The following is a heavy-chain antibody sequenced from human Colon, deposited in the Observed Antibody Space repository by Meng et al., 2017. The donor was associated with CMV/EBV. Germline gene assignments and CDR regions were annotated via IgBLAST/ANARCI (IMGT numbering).Heavy chain of an antibody. J-gene: IGHJ3*02. D-gene: IGHD3-3*01. CDR3: ARGMGVFRFPGDGIDI. CDR2: NSYDGSKK. Sequence: GGSLRLSCEASGFNFGNFWMNWVRQAPGKGLEWVAVNSYDGSKKYYGDSVKGRFSISRDNSRNTLYLQMDSLGAEDTAVYYCARGMGVFRFPGDGIDIWGQGTTVTVSS. CDR1: GFNFGNFW. V-gene: IGHV3-30-3*01.